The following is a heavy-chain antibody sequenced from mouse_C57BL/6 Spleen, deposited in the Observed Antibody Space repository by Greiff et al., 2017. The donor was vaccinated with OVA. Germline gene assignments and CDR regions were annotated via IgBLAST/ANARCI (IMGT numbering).Heavy chain of an antibody. D-gene: IGHD2-4*01. CDR1: GYTFTSYW. V-gene: IGHV1-53*01. J-gene: IGHJ1*03. CDR2: INPSNGGT. Sequence: QVQLQQPGTELVKPGASVKLSCKASGYTFTSYWMHWVKQRPGQGLEWIGNINPSNGGTYYNEKFKSKATLTVDKSSSTAYMQLSSLTSEDSAVYYCARRWNSYYDYYFDVWDTGTTVTVSS. CDR3: ARRWNSYYDYYFDV.